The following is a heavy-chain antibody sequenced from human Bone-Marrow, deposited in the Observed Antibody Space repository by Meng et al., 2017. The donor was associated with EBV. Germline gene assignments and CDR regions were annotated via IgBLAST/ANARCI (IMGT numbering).Heavy chain of an antibody. CDR2: ISAYNGNT. V-gene: IGHV1-18*01. CDR3: ARVWFGANVGDY. D-gene: IGHD3-10*01. Sequence: QVERGQYGAEVRKPGASVKVSCKTSGFTFTSYGISWVRQAPGQGLEWMGWISAYNGNTNYAQKLQGRVTMTTDTSTSTAYMELRSLRSDDTAVYYCARVWFGANVGDYWGQGTLVTVSS. J-gene: IGHJ4*02. CDR1: GFTFTSYG.